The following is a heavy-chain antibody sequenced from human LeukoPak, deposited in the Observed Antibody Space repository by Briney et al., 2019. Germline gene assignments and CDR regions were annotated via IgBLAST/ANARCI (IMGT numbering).Heavy chain of an antibody. J-gene: IGHJ4*02. CDR2: IKQDGSEK. CDR3: VGVQAAVPGVFDYFDY. Sequence: SGGSLRLSSAASGFTFSSYWMSWVRQAPGKGLEWVANIKQDGSEKYYVDSVKGRFTISRDNAKNSLYLQMNSLRAEDTAVYYCVGVQAAVPGVFDYFDYWGQGTLVTVSS. V-gene: IGHV3-7*01. D-gene: IGHD2-2*01. CDR1: GFTFSSYW.